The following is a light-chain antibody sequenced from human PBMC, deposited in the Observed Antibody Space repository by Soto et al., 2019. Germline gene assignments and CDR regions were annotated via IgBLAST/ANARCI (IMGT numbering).Light chain of an antibody. CDR1: QSVSSSY. J-gene: IGKJ1*01. CDR3: QQYGSSPTWT. V-gene: IGKV3-20*01. CDR2: GVS. Sequence: EIVLTQSPGTLSLSPGERATLSCRASQSVSSSYLAWYQQKPGQAPRLLIYGVSSRATGIPDRFSGSGSGTDFTLTISRLEPEDSAVYYCQQYGSSPTWTFGQGTKVEIK.